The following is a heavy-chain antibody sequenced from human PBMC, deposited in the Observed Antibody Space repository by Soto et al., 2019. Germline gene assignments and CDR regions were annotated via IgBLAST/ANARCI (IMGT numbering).Heavy chain of an antibody. CDR3: AHSDVEILSGRCDS. CDR2: MYWHDDK. Sequence: GSGPTLVNPTQTLTLTCTFSGFSLTNTGVTVGWIRQPPGKALEWLALMYWHDDKRYNPSLRNRLTIAKDTSKNRVVLTLANVGTVDTAAYFCAHSDVEILSGRCDSLGRGTLITVAS. J-gene: IGHJ5*01. CDR1: GFSLTNTGVT. V-gene: IGHV2-5*01. D-gene: IGHD3-9*01.